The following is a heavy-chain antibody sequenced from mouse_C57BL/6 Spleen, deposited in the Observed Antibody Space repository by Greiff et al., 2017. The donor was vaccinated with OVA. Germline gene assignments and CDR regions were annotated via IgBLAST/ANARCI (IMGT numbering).Heavy chain of an antibody. V-gene: IGHV1-72*01. CDR3: ARPLYDAIDY. Sequence: QVQLQQSGAELVKPGASVKLSCKASGYTFTSYWMHWVKQRPGRGLEWIGRIVPNSGGTKYNEKFKSKATLTVDTSSSTAYMQLSSLTSEDSAVYYCARPLYDAIDYWGQGTTLTVSS. CDR2: IVPNSGGT. CDR1: GYTFTSYW. J-gene: IGHJ2*01. D-gene: IGHD2-12*01.